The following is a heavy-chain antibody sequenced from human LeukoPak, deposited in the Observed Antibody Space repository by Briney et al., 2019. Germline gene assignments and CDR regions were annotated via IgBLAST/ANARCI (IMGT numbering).Heavy chain of an antibody. CDR3: ARTASSSGYSSSWLYYFDY. V-gene: IGHV4-59*01. CDR1: GGSISSYY. J-gene: IGHJ4*02. Sequence: SETLSLTCTVSGGSISSYYWNWIRQPPGKGLEWIGYIYYSGSTNYNPSLKSRVTISVDTSKSQFSLKLSSVTAPDTAVYYCARTASSSGYSSSWLYYFDYWGQGTLVTVSS. D-gene: IGHD6-13*01. CDR2: IYYSGST.